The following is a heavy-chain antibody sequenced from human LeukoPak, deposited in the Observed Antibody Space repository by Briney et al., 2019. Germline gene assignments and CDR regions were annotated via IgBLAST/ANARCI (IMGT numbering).Heavy chain of an antibody. J-gene: IGHJ6*03. Sequence: KASETLSLTCGVYGGSFSGYDWTWVRQPPGKGLEWMGQINYGGDTNYNPSLKSPLTISVHTSKTQFSLKVTFVTAADTAVYYCARGLGWQVTPMGLFYMDVWGEGATVIVSS. CDR1: GGSFSGYD. D-gene: IGHD2-21*02. CDR2: INYGGDT. CDR3: ARGLGWQVTPMGLFYMDV. V-gene: IGHV4-34*01.